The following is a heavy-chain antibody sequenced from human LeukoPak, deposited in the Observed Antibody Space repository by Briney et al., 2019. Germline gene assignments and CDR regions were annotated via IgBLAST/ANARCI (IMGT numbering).Heavy chain of an antibody. J-gene: IGHJ2*01. CDR2: IIPIFGTA. D-gene: IGHD4-17*01. Sequence: ASVKVSCKASGGTFSSYAISWVRQAPGQGLEWMGGIIPIFGTANYAQKFQGRVTITADESTSTAYMELNSLRAEDTAVYYCAKGGADRDYGYWYFDLWGRGTLVTVSS. CDR1: GGTFSSYA. V-gene: IGHV1-69*13. CDR3: AKGGADRDYGYWYFDL.